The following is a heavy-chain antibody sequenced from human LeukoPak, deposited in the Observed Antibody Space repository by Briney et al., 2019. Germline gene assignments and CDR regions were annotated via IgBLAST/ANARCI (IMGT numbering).Heavy chain of an antibody. CDR2: ISSSGSTK. D-gene: IGHD4-17*01. CDR1: GFTFSDYY. Sequence: GGSLRLSCAASGFTFSDYYMFWIRQAPGKGLEWVSYISSSGSTKYYADSVKGRFTISRDNAKNSLYLQMNSLRAEDTAVYYCARDRLHYGEYEKTFDYWGQGTLVTVSS. V-gene: IGHV3-11*04. J-gene: IGHJ4*02. CDR3: ARDRLHYGEYEKTFDY.